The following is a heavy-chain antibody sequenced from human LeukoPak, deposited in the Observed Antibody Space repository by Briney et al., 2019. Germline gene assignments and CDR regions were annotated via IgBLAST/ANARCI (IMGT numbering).Heavy chain of an antibody. V-gene: IGHV3-48*01. CDR1: GFTFSSYS. J-gene: IGHJ6*02. CDR2: ISSNSNLI. Sequence: GGSLRLSCAASGFTFSSYSMNWVRQAPGKGLEWVSYISSNSNLIYYADSVKGRFTISRDNSKNTLYLQMNSLRAEDTAVYYCAKVYYDILTGYRVDGMDVWGQGTTVTVSS. D-gene: IGHD3-9*01. CDR3: AKVYYDILTGYRVDGMDV.